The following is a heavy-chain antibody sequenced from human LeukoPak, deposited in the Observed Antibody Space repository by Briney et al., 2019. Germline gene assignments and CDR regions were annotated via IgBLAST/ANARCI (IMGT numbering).Heavy chain of an antibody. CDR2: INHSGST. CDR3: ARLWSGERPPDA. CDR1: GGSFSGYY. D-gene: IGHD3-10*01. J-gene: IGHJ6*02. V-gene: IGHV4-34*01. Sequence: SETLSLTCAVYGGSFSGYYWSWIRQPPGKGLEWIGEINHSGSTNYNPSLESRVTLSVDMSKNQLSLKLNSVTAADTAVYYCARLWSGERPPDAWGQGTTVTVSS.